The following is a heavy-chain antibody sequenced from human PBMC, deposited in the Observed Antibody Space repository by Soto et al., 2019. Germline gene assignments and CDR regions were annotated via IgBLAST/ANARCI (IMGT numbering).Heavy chain of an antibody. CDR3: ARDRGYNWNYGWFDP. V-gene: IGHV1-18*01. Sequence: QVQLVQSGAEVKKPGASVMVSCKASGYTFTSYGISWVRQAPGQGLELMGWISAYNGNTNYAQKREGRGTMTTDTSTRTGYVELRSLRSDDTAVYYCARDRGYNWNYGWFDPWGQGTLVTVSS. J-gene: IGHJ5*02. CDR2: ISAYNGNT. D-gene: IGHD1-7*01. CDR1: GYTFTSYG.